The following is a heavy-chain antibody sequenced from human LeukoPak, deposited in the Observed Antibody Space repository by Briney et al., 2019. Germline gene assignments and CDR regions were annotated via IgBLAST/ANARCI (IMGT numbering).Heavy chain of an antibody. D-gene: IGHD6-19*01. CDR2: ILSRGSRT. CDR3: VGYTSGWTVIY. Sequence: PRGSLRLSCAASGFTFGTYAMSWVRQAPGKGLEWVSVILSRGSRTFYADSVKGRVTISRDNSKNTVYLQMNSLRADDTAIYYCVGYTSGWTVIYWGQGTLVIVSS. CDR1: GFTFGTYA. V-gene: IGHV3-23*01. J-gene: IGHJ4*02.